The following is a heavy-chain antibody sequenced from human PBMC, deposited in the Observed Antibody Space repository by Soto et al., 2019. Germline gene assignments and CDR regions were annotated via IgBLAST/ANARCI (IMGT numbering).Heavy chain of an antibody. Sequence: QVQLVESGGGLVKPGGSLRLSCAASGFTFSDYYMSWIRQAPGKGLEWVSYISSSSSYTNYADSVKGRFTISRDNAKNSLYLQMNSLRAEDTAVYYCARDGSRSVAAINDYWGQGTLVTVSS. CDR1: GFTFSDYY. J-gene: IGHJ4*02. CDR3: ARDGSRSVAAINDY. D-gene: IGHD6-19*01. CDR2: ISSSSSYT. V-gene: IGHV3-11*05.